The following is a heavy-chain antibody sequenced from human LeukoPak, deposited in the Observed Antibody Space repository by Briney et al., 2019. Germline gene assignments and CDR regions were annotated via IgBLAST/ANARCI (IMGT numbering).Heavy chain of an antibody. CDR2: ISSGSSYI. Sequence: PGGSLRLSCAASGFTFSTYSMNWVRQAPGKGLEWVSSISSGSSYIYYADSLKGRITISRDNAKNSLYLQMNSLRVEDTAVYYCARDIAGLSDYWGQGTLVTVSS. CDR1: GFTFSTYS. D-gene: IGHD2-15*01. CDR3: ARDIAGLSDY. J-gene: IGHJ4*02. V-gene: IGHV3-21*01.